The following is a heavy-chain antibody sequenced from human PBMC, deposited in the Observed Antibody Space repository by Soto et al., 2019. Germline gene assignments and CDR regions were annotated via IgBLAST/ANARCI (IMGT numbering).Heavy chain of an antibody. V-gene: IGHV3-49*03. D-gene: IGHD3-10*01. J-gene: IGHJ3*02. Sequence: PGGSLSLSCTGSDFPFSDYAMNWFRQAPGKGQEWVGFIRSKAFGGTTEDAASLKGRFTISRDDSKSIAYLQMNSLKTEDTAVYYCSRDGSGSYLSRRAFDIWGQGTVVTVSS. CDR2: IRSKAFGGTT. CDR1: DFPFSDYA. CDR3: SRDGSGSYLSRRAFDI.